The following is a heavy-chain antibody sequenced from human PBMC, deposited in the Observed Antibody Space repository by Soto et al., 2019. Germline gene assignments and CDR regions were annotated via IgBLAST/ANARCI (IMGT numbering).Heavy chain of an antibody. CDR1: RVMVSGNY. J-gene: IGHJ1*01. CDR3: AKHLLGDGAEYFED. D-gene: IGHD3-16*01. Sequence: GGSLRLSCAASRVMVSGNYISSVRQAPGKGLEWVSVIYAGGITYYADSVKGRFTISRDNSKNTIYLQMDSLRADDTAVYYCAKHLLGDGAEYFEDWGQGTLVTVSS. V-gene: IGHV3-53*01. CDR2: IYAGGIT.